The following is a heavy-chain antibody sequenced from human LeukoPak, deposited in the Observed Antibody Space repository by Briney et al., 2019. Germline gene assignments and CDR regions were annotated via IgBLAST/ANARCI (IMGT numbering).Heavy chain of an antibody. CDR1: GYTFTGYY. V-gene: IGHV1-2*06. D-gene: IGHD4-17*01. J-gene: IGHJ5*02. Sequence: GASVKVSCKASGYTFTGYYMHWVRQAPGQGLEWMGRINPNSGGTNYAQKFQGRVTMIRDTSISTAYMELSRLRSDDTAVYYCARADYGDYVWFDPWGQGTLVTVPS. CDR2: INPNSGGT. CDR3: ARADYGDYVWFDP.